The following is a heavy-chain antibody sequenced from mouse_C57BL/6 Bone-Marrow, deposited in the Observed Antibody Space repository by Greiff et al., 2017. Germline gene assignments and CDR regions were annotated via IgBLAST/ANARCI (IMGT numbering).Heavy chain of an antibody. CDR3: ASSGDYGRYYFDY. Sequence: QVHVKQSGTELVKPGASVKLSCKASGYTFTSYWMHWVKQRPGQGLEWIGNINPSNGGTNYNEKFKSKATLTVDKSSSTAYMHLSSLTSEDSAVYFCASSGDYGRYYFDYWGQGTTLTVSS. CDR2: INPSNGGT. J-gene: IGHJ2*01. V-gene: IGHV1-53*01. CDR1: GYTFTSYW. D-gene: IGHD1-1*02.